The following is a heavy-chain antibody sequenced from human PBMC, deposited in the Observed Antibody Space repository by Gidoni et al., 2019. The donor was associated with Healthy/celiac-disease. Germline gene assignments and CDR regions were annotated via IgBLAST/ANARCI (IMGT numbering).Heavy chain of an antibody. V-gene: IGHV1-3*01. Sequence: QVQLVQSGAEVKKPGASVKVSCKASGYTFTSYAMHWVRQAPGQRLEWMGWINAGNGNTKYSQKCQGRVTITRDTSASTAYMELSSLRSEDTAVYYCAREKGLVVPPASSPYYYYGMDVWGQGTTVTVSS. CDR1: GYTFTSYA. D-gene: IGHD2-2*01. J-gene: IGHJ6*02. CDR3: AREKGLVVPPASSPYYYYGMDV. CDR2: INAGNGNT.